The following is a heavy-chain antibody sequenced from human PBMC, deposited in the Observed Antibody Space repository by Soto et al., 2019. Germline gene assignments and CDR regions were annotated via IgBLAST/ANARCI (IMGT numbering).Heavy chain of an antibody. D-gene: IGHD5-18*01. Sequence: QVQLVQSGAEVKKPGSSVKVSCKASGGTFSSYAISWVRQVPGQGLEWMGGIIPIFGTANYAQKFQGRVTITADESTSTAYMELSSLRSEDTAVYYCARGFRYSYEQTYYYGMDVWGQGTTVTVSS. V-gene: IGHV1-69*01. J-gene: IGHJ6*02. CDR2: IIPIFGTA. CDR1: GGTFSSYA. CDR3: ARGFRYSYEQTYYYGMDV.